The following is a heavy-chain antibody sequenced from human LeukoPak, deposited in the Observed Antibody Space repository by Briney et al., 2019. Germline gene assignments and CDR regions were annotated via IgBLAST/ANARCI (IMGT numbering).Heavy chain of an antibody. CDR3: ARVHSSGWYDGVAFDI. J-gene: IGHJ3*02. V-gene: IGHV4-38-2*02. D-gene: IGHD6-19*01. CDR2: IYHSGTT. Sequence: SETLSLTCTVSGYSINSGSSWGWIRQSPGKGLEWLGSIYHSGTTYYTPSLKSRVTIAVDTSKNQFSLKLSSVTAADTAVYYCARVHSSGWYDGVAFDIWGQGTMVTVSS. CDR1: GYSINSGSS.